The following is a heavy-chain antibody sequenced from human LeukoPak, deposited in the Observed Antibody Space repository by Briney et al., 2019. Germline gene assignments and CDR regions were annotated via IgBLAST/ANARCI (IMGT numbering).Heavy chain of an antibody. J-gene: IGHJ1*01. Sequence: SETLSLTCAVSGGSISSSNWWSWVRQPPGKGLEWIGEIYHSGGTNYNPSLKSRVTISVDKSKNQFSLKLSSVTAADTAVYYCARDADMSSWRGEYFQHWGQGTLVTVSS. CDR1: GGSISSSNW. CDR3: ARDADMSSWRGEYFQH. V-gene: IGHV4-4*02. D-gene: IGHD6-13*01. CDR2: IYHSGGT.